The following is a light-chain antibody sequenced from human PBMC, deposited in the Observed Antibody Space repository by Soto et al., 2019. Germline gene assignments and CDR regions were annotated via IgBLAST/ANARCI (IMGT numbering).Light chain of an antibody. CDR2: DAS. Sequence: EIVLTQSPGTLSLSPGERATLSCRASQSISSSFLAWYQQKPGQAPRLLIYDASTRATGIPDRFSGGGSGTDFTLTIGRLEPEDFAVYYCQQYGSSPRGAFGQGTKVEI. V-gene: IGKV3-20*01. CDR1: QSISSSF. CDR3: QQYGSSPRGA. J-gene: IGKJ1*01.